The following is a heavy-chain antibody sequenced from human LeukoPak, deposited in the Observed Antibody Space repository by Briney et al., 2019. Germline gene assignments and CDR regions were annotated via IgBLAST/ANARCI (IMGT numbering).Heavy chain of an antibody. J-gene: IGHJ6*03. Sequence: SVKVSFKASGYTFTSYDINWVRQATGQGLEWMGWMNPNSGNTGYAQKFQGRVTMTRNTPISTAYMELSSLRSEDTAVYYCARGEAAAGYYYMDVWGKGTTVTVSS. CDR3: ARGEAAAGYYYMDV. V-gene: IGHV1-8*01. CDR1: GYTFTSYD. CDR2: MNPNSGNT. D-gene: IGHD6-13*01.